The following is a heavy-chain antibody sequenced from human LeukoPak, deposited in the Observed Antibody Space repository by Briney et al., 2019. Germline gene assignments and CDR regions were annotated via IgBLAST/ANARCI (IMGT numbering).Heavy chain of an antibody. D-gene: IGHD3-10*02. V-gene: IGHV3-48*03. CDR2: ISSSGSTI. CDR1: AFTFSSYE. Sequence: PGGSMRLSSAAAAFTFSSYEMNWVRQAPGKGLEWVSYISSSGSTIYYADSVKGRFTISRDNAKNSLYLQMNSLRAEDTAVYYCAELGITMIGGVWGKGTPVTISS. CDR3: AELGITMIGGV. J-gene: IGHJ6*04.